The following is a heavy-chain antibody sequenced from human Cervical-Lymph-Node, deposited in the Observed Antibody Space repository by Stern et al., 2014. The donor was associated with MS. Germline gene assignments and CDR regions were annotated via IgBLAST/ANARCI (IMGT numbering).Heavy chain of an antibody. Sequence: EVQLLESGGGLVQPGRSLRLSCAASGFTFDDAAMHWVRQAPGKGLEWVSGISWDSGNTGYADSVKGRFTISRDNAKNSLYLQMNSLRPEDTALYYCVKAVGVDVTTFLGFEDWGQGTLVTVSS. J-gene: IGHJ4*02. CDR2: ISWDSGNT. V-gene: IGHV3-9*01. CDR3: VKAVGVDVTTFLGFED. D-gene: IGHD3-16*01. CDR1: GFTFDDAA.